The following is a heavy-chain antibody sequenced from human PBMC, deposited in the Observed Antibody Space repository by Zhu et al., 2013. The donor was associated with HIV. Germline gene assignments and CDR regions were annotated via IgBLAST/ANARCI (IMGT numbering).Heavy chain of an antibody. CDR1: GYTFTSYG. V-gene: IGHV1-18*01. CDR3: ARDSLRPGDSSPDGMDV. Sequence: QVQLVQSGAEVKKPGASVKVSCKASGYTFTSYGISWVRQAPGQGLEWMGWISAYNGNTNYAQKLQGRVTMTTDTSTSTAYMELRSLRSDDTAVYYCARDSLRPGDSSPDGMDVWGQGTTVTVSS. J-gene: IGHJ6*02. CDR2: ISAYNGNT. D-gene: IGHD2-15*01.